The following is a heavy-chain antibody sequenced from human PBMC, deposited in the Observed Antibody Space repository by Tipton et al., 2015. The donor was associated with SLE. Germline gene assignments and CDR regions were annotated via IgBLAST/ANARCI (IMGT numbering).Heavy chain of an antibody. CDR2: ISSSGSTI. Sequence: GSLRLSCAASGFTFRSFEMNWVRQAPGKGPEWVSYISSSGSTIYYADSVKGRFTISRDNAKNSLYLQMNSLRAEDTAVYYCARSPIQLWLARYFDYWGQGTLVTVSS. J-gene: IGHJ4*02. D-gene: IGHD5-18*01. V-gene: IGHV3-48*03. CDR1: GFTFRSFE. CDR3: ARSPIQLWLARYFDY.